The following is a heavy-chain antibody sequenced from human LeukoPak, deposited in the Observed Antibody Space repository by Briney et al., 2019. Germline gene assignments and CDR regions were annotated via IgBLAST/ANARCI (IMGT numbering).Heavy chain of an antibody. J-gene: IGHJ4*02. Sequence: GGSLRLSCAASGFTLRGYGMHWVRQAPGKGLEWVAFIRYDGSDKSYADSVKGRFTISRDNSKNTLYLQMNSLRAEDKAVYYCAKDGRLGELSPVRAIFDYWGQGTLVTVSS. CDR3: AKDGRLGELSPVRAIFDY. D-gene: IGHD3-16*02. CDR2: IRYDGSDK. V-gene: IGHV3-30*02. CDR1: GFTLRGYG.